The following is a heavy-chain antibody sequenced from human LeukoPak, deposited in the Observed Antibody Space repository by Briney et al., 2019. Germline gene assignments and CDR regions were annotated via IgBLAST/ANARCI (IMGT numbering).Heavy chain of an antibody. D-gene: IGHD4-17*01. CDR2: ITGNHGAT. J-gene: IGHJ5*02. Sequence: PGGSLRLSCAASGFTFTNFAMTWVRQAPGKGLEWVSSITGNHGATYNINSVRGRFTISRDNSQNTLYLQMNSLRAEDTAVYYCTKDPSGDYVGAFDPWGQGTVVTVSS. V-gene: IGHV3-23*01. CDR3: TKDPSGDYVGAFDP. CDR1: GFTFTNFA.